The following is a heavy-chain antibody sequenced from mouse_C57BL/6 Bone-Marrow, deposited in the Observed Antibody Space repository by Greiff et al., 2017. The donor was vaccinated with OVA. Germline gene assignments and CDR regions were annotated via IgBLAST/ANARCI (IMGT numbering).Heavy chain of an antibody. V-gene: IGHV1-4*01. J-gene: IGHJ1*03. Sequence: LVESGAELARPGASVKMSCKASGYTFTSYTMHWVKQRPGQGLEWIGYINPSSGYTKYNQKFKDKATLTADKSSSTAYMQLSSLTSEDSAVYYCARRASYWYFDVWGTGTTVTVSS. CDR1: GYTFTSYT. CDR3: ARRASYWYFDV. D-gene: IGHD3-1*01. CDR2: INPSSGYT.